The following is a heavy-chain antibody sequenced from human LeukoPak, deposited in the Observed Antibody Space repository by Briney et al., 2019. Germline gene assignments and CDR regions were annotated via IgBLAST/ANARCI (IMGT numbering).Heavy chain of an antibody. CDR1: GYTFTSYY. V-gene: IGHV1-46*01. Sequence: GASVKVSCKASGYTFTSYYMHWVRQAPGQGLEWMGIINPSGGGTSYAQKFQGRVTMTRDTSISTAYMELSRLRSDDTAVYYCARVLYDEGFPYYYYMDVWGKGTTVTISS. D-gene: IGHD5/OR15-5a*01. J-gene: IGHJ6*03. CDR2: INPSGGGT. CDR3: ARVLYDEGFPYYYYMDV.